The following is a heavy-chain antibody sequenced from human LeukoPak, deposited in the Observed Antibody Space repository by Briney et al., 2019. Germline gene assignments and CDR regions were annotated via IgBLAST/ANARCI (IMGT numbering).Heavy chain of an antibody. D-gene: IGHD3-9*01. Sequence: ASVKVSCKASGYTFTSYDINWVRQATGQGLEWMGWMNPNSGNTGYAQKFQGRVTMTRNTSISTAYMELSSLRSENTAVYYCACAGDYDILTGYWPHYYYYGMDVWGQGTTVTVSS. V-gene: IGHV1-8*01. J-gene: IGHJ6*02. CDR1: GYTFTSYD. CDR3: ACAGDYDILTGYWPHYYYYGMDV. CDR2: MNPNSGNT.